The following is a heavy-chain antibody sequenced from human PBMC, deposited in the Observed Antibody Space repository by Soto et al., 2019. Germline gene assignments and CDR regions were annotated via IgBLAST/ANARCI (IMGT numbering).Heavy chain of an antibody. J-gene: IGHJ4*02. CDR1: GNAFTTYG. Sequence: QVHLVQSGAEVKKPGASVKVSCQASGNAFTTYGITWVRQAPGQGLELMGWISAHNGNTNYAQKLQGRVTVTRDTSTSTAYMELRSLRSDDTAVYYCARGRYGDYWGQGALVTVSS. D-gene: IGHD1-1*01. V-gene: IGHV1-18*01. CDR2: ISAHNGNT. CDR3: ARGRYGDY.